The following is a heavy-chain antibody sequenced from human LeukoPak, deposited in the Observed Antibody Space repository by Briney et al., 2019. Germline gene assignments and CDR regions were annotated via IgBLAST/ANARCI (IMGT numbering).Heavy chain of an antibody. CDR2: ISASGST. Sequence: EASETLSLTCTVSGASVGSAGYYWSWVRQPAGKGLEWIGRISASGSTNYNPSLKSRVTMSLDTSKNQFSLKLSSVTAADTAVYYCAREITVTRPFDYWGPGTLVTVSS. CDR3: AREITVTRPFDY. CDR1: GASVGSAGYY. J-gene: IGHJ4*02. D-gene: IGHD4-17*01. V-gene: IGHV4-61*02.